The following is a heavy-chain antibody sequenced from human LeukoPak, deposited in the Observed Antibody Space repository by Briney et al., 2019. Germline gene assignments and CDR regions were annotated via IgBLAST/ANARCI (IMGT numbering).Heavy chain of an antibody. CDR3: ARDQVAYITMIVPENYFDI. Sequence: ASVKVSCKASGGTFSSYAISWVRQAPGQGLEWMGMINPSGGSTSYAQKFLGRVTMTRDTSTSTAYMELSSLRSDDTALYYCARDQVAYITMIVPENYFDIWGQGTMVTVSS. CDR2: INPSGGST. CDR1: GGTFSSYA. D-gene: IGHD3-22*01. J-gene: IGHJ3*02. V-gene: IGHV1-46*01.